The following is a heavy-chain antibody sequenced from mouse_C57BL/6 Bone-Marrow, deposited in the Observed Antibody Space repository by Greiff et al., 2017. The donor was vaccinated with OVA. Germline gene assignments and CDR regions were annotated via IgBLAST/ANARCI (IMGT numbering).Heavy chain of an antibody. D-gene: IGHD3-2*02. CDR3: ARQLREGAMDY. V-gene: IGHV1-80*01. CDR1: GYAFSSYW. J-gene: IGHJ4*01. CDR2: IYPGDGDT. Sequence: QVQLQQSGAELVKPGASVKISCKASGYAFSSYWMNWVKQRPGKGLEWIGQIYPGDGDTNYNGKFKGKATLTADKSSSTAYMQLSSLTSEDSAVYFCARQLREGAMDYWGQGTSVTVSS.